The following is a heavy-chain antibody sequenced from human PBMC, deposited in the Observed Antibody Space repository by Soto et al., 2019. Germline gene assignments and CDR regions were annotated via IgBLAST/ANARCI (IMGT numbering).Heavy chain of an antibody. CDR2: ISGSDGRT. J-gene: IGHJ4*02. CDR3: AKDPLSSLATRLYYFDH. D-gene: IGHD2-21*02. CDR1: GFMFKKYA. Sequence: EVQLLESGGGLVQPGGSLRLSCAASGFMFKKYAMSWVRQAPGKGLEWVSGISGSDGRTSYAESVKGRFTISRDKSKSTLHLQMNSLRPEDTAMYYCAKDPLSSLATRLYYFDHWGQGNLVTVSS. V-gene: IGHV3-23*01.